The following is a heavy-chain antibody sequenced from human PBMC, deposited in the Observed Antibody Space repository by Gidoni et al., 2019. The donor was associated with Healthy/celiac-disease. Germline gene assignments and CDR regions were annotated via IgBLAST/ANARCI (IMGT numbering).Heavy chain of an antibody. D-gene: IGHD5-18*01. CDR1: GSSFTSYW. CDR3: ARLLVDTAMVYFDY. CDR2: IYPGDSDT. Sequence: EVQLVQSGAEVTKPGESLKISCKVSGSSFTSYWIGWVRQMPGKGLELMGIIYPGDSDTRYSPSFQGQVTISADKSISTAYLQWSSLKASDTAMYYCARLLVDTAMVYFDYWGQGTLVTVSS. V-gene: IGHV5-51*01. J-gene: IGHJ4*02.